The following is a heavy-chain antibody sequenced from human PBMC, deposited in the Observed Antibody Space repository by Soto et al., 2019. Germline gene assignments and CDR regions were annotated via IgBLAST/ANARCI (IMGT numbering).Heavy chain of an antibody. D-gene: IGHD2-2*01. CDR2: INHSGST. V-gene: IGHV4-34*01. J-gene: IGHJ5*02. CDR1: GGSFSGYY. Sequence: SETLSLTCAVYGGSFSGYYWSWIRQPPGKGLEWIGEINHSGSTNYNPSLKSRVTISVDTSKNQFSLRLSSVTAADTAVYYCARSYCFSTSCIGSLWFDPWGQGTLVTVSS. CDR3: ARSYCFSTSCIGSLWFDP.